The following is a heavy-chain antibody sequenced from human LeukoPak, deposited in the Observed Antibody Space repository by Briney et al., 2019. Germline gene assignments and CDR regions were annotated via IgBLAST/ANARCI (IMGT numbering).Heavy chain of an antibody. J-gene: IGHJ4*02. V-gene: IGHV4-59*01. Sequence: SETLSLTCTVSGSSISSYYWSWIRQPPGKGLEWIGYIYYSGSTNYNPSLKSRVTISLDTSKNQFSLKLSSVTAADTAVYYCARGPGVAGPGDPSYFDYWGQGTLVTVSS. D-gene: IGHD6-19*01. CDR3: ARGPGVAGPGDPSYFDY. CDR1: GSSISSYY. CDR2: IYYSGST.